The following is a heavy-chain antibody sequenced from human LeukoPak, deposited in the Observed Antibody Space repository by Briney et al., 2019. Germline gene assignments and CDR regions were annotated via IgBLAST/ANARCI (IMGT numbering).Heavy chain of an antibody. Sequence: SETLSLTCTVSGGSISGYYWSWIRQPPGKGLEWIGSIYYSGSTNYNPSLKSRFPISVDPSKNQFSLKLSSVTAADTAVYYCARLGVIPEAYYFDYWGQGTLVTVSS. V-gene: IGHV4-59*08. CDR1: GGSISGYY. J-gene: IGHJ4*02. CDR2: IYYSGST. D-gene: IGHD3-22*01. CDR3: ARLGVIPEAYYFDY.